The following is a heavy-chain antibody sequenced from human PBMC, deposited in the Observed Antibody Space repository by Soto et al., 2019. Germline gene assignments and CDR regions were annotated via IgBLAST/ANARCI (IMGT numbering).Heavy chain of an antibody. CDR1: GFSLSNTRMG. J-gene: IGHJ4*02. CDR3: ARMGGTTVVTPFDY. CDR2: IFSNDEK. V-gene: IGHV2-26*01. Sequence: QVTLKESGPVLVKPTETLTLTCTVSGFSLSNTRMGVSWIRQPPGKALEWLAHIFSNDEKSYSTSLRRRLTISKDTSKSQVVLTMTNMDPVDTATYYCARMGGTTVVTPFDYWGQGTLVTVSS. D-gene: IGHD4-17*01.